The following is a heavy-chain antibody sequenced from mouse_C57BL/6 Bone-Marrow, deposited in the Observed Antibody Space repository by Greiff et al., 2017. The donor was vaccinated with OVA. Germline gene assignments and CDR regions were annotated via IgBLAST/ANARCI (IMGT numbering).Heavy chain of an antibody. CDR1: GYTFTSYW. CDR3: ARDTTVVPWYFDV. J-gene: IGHJ1*03. Sequence: VQLQQSGAELVKPGASVKMSCKASGYTFTSYWITWVKQRPGQGLEWIGDIYPGSGSTNYNEKFKSKATLTVDTSSSTAYMQLSSLTSEDSAVYYCARDTTVVPWYFDVWGTGTTVTVSS. V-gene: IGHV1-55*01. CDR2: IYPGSGST. D-gene: IGHD1-1*01.